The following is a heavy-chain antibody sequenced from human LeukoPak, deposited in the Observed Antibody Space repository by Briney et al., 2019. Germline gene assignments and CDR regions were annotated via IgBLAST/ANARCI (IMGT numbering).Heavy chain of an antibody. J-gene: IGHJ4*02. CDR2: VYNSGKT. V-gene: IGHV3-66*01. D-gene: IGHD3-10*01. CDR1: GLTVRDNF. CDR3: VGGDFDY. Sequence: GGTLRLSCSVSGLTVRDNFFDWVRQAPGKGLEWVSIVYNSGKTFYGDSVKGRFTISRDRSKNTLYLQMNRLRVEDTAVYYCVGGDFDYWGQGALVTVSS.